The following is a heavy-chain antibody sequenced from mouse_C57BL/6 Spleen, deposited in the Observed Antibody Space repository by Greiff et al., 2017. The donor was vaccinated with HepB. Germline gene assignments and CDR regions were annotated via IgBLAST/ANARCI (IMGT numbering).Heavy chain of an antibody. CDR2: INPNNGGT. D-gene: IGHD2-4*01. J-gene: IGHJ2*01. V-gene: IGHV1-22*01. Sequence: EVQLQQSGPELVKPGASVKMSCKASGYTFTDYHMHWVKQSHGKSLEWIGYINPNNGGTSYNQKFKGKATLTVNKSSSTAYMELRSLTAEDSAVYYCARGRLHLDYWGQGTTLTVSS. CDR1: GYTFTDYH. CDR3: ARGRLHLDY.